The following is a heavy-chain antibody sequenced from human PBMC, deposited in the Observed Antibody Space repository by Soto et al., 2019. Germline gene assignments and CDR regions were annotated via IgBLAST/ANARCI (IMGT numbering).Heavy chain of an antibody. V-gene: IGHV3-73*02. CDR2: IRSKANSYAT. Sequence: EVQLVESGGGLVQPGGSLKLSCAASGFTFSGSAMHWVRQASGKGLEWVGRIRSKANSYATAYAASVKGRFTISRDDSKNTAYLQMNSLKTEDTAVYYCTRQDYGDYTYYYYYGMDVWGQGTTVTVSS. CDR1: GFTFSGSA. D-gene: IGHD4-17*01. CDR3: TRQDYGDYTYYYYYGMDV. J-gene: IGHJ6*02.